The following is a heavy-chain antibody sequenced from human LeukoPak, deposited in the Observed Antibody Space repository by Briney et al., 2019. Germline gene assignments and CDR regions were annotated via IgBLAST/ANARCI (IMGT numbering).Heavy chain of an antibody. CDR1: GFTFSSYS. CDR2: ISSSSSYI. Sequence: GGSLRLSCAASGFTFSSYSMKWVRQAPGKGLEWVSSISSSSSYIYYADSVKGRFTISRDNAKNSLYLQMNSLRAEDTAVYYCARDEYAAQWLIYYFDYWGQGTLVTVSS. CDR3: ARDEYAAQWLIYYFDY. J-gene: IGHJ4*02. D-gene: IGHD6-19*01. V-gene: IGHV3-21*01.